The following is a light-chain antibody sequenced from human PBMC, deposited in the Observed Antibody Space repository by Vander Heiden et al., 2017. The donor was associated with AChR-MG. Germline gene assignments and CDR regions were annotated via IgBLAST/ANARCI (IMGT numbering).Light chain of an antibody. CDR3: EQYGSAWT. V-gene: IGKV3-20*01. Sequence: EIVLTQSPGTPSLSQGETATPSCRAGQSVGSSYLARYKQKPGQAPRLLIYSASSRATGVPDRCSGSGSGTEFTLTIASLEPEDFAVYYCEQYGSAWTFGQGTKVEIK. J-gene: IGKJ1*01. CDR1: QSVGSSY. CDR2: SAS.